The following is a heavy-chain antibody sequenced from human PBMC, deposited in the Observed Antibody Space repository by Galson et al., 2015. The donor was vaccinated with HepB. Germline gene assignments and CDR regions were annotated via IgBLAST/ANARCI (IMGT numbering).Heavy chain of an antibody. CDR2: ITGSGGRT. V-gene: IGHV3-23*01. CDR3: TKSSSKQSIPSSYPTS. Sequence: SLRLSCAASGFTFSNFAMNWVRQAPGKGLEWVSTITGSGGRTFYADPVKGRFSISRDNTNNTLYLQMNSLRAEDTAFYYCTKSSSKQSIPSSYPTSWGQEPWFPVSS. CDR1: GFTFSNFA. D-gene: IGHD1/OR15-1a*01. J-gene: IGHJ5*01.